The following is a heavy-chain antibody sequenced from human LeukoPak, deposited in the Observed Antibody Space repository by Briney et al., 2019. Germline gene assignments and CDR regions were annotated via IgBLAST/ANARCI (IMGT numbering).Heavy chain of an antibody. CDR1: GFAFSSYG. CDR3: ARRGYSDYGPFYD. J-gene: IGHJ4*02. D-gene: IGHD4-11*01. CDR2: IKQDSSER. V-gene: IGHV3-7*02. Sequence: GGSLRSPGAASGFAFSSYGLPWVRQAPGRGLEWVANIKQDSSERYYVDSVKGRFTISRYNANNSLFLQLNSLRGEDTAVYYCARRGYSDYGPFYDWGQRALVTVSS.